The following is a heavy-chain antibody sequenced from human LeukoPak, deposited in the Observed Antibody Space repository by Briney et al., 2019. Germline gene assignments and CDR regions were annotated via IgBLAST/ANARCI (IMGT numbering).Heavy chain of an antibody. CDR3: VKSNSRYQPWTLDI. Sequence: SETLSLTCTVSSGSFRTYYWSWIRQPPGKGLEWIGYIFYNEGTSYNPSLKSRVTISMDTSNNQLSLKVNSVTAADTAMYYCVKSNSRYQPWTLDIWGRGTMVTVSS. D-gene: IGHD2-2*01. CDR2: IFYNEGT. J-gene: IGHJ3*02. V-gene: IGHV4-59*01. CDR1: SGSFRTYY.